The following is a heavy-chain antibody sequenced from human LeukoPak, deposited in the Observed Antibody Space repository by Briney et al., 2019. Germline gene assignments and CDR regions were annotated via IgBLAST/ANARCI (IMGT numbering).Heavy chain of an antibody. D-gene: IGHD5-18*01. CDR1: GGSISSTNYY. J-gene: IGHJ4*02. V-gene: IGHV4-39*01. CDR3: ASSTVDTVMVTANFDY. Sequence: SETLSLTCTVSGGSISSTNYYWDWIRQPPGKGLEWNGSFYYSGRTYYNPSLKSRVTISVDTTKNQFSLKLNSVTAADTAVYYCASSTVDTVMVTANFDYWGQGTLVTVSS. CDR2: FYYSGRT.